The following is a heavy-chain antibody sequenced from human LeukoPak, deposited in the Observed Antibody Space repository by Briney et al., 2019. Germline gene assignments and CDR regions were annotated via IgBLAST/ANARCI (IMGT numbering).Heavy chain of an antibody. CDR3: ARGISSGWSRAVGY. D-gene: IGHD6-19*01. V-gene: IGHV4-59*02. Sequence: SETLSLTCVVSGGSVSGYYWGWIRQPPGRGLEWIGYVYYSGSTNYNPSFKSRITISVDTSRNQFSLQLSSVTAADTAVYYCARGISSGWSRAVGYWGQGTLVTVSS. J-gene: IGHJ4*02. CDR1: GGSVSGYY. CDR2: VYYSGST.